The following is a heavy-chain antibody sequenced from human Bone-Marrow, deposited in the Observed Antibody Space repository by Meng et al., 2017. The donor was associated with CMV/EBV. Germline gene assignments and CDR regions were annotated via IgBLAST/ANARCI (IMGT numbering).Heavy chain of an antibody. Sequence: GESLKISCAASGFTFSSYWMSWVRQAPGKGLEWVANIKQDGSEKYYVDSVKGRFTISRDNAKNSLYLQMNSLRAEDTAVYYCARVVCTNGVCYTGYYFDYWGQGTLVTV. D-gene: IGHD2-8*01. J-gene: IGHJ4*02. CDR3: ARVVCTNGVCYTGYYFDY. CDR1: GFTFSSYW. V-gene: IGHV3-7*01. CDR2: IKQDGSEK.